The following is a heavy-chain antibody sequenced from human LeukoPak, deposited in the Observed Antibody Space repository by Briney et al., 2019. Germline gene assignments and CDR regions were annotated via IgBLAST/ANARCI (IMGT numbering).Heavy chain of an antibody. Sequence: GGSLRLSCAAPGFTFSSYSMNWVRQAPGRGLEWVSFISSSSSYIYYAVSLKGRLTISRDNAKNSLYLQMNSLRAEDTAVYYCAREARGDYYDSSGYHPLDYWGQGTLVTVSS. CDR3: AREARGDYYDSSGYHPLDY. J-gene: IGHJ4*02. CDR2: ISSSSSYI. V-gene: IGHV3-21*01. CDR1: GFTFSSYS. D-gene: IGHD3-22*01.